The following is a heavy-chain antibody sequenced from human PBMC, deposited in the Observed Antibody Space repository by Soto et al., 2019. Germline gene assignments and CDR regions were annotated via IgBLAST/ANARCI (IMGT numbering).Heavy chain of an antibody. CDR2: INPENGNT. CDR1: GYTFTRYT. Sequence: QVQLVQSGAEVKKPGASVKISCKASGYTFTRYTMNWVRQAPGQRLEWMGWINPENGNTKSSQKFQDRVIITRDTSASTDYMDLSSLRYEETAVYYCARGIATGQLDNWGQGTLVTVSS. D-gene: IGHD2-2*01. CDR3: ARGIATGQLDN. J-gene: IGHJ4*02. V-gene: IGHV1-3*01.